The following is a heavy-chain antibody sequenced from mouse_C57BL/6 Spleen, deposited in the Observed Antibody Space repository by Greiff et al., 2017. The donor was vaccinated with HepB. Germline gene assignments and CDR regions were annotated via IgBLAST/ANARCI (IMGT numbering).Heavy chain of an antibody. CDR3: ARGGEIYYAMDY. Sequence: DVKLVESGGGLVKPGGSLKLSCAASGFTFSSYAMSWVRQTPEKRLEWVGTISDGGSYTYYPDNVKGRFTITRDNAKNNLYLQMSHLKSEDTAVYYCARGGEIYYAMDYWGQGTSVTVSS. J-gene: IGHJ4*01. V-gene: IGHV5-4*03. CDR2: ISDGGSYT. CDR1: GFTFSSYA.